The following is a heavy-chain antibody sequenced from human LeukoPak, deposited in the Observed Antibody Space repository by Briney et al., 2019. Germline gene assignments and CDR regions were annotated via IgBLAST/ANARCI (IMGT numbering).Heavy chain of an antibody. J-gene: IGHJ6*02. CDR3: ARKAYDFWSGYDYGMDV. V-gene: IGHV3-48*03. Sequence: GGSLRLSCAASGFTFSSYEMNWVRQAPGKGLEWVSYISSSGSTIYYADSVKGRFTISRDNAKNSLYLQMNSLRAEDTAIYYCARKAYDFWSGYDYGMDVWGQGTTVTVSS. CDR1: GFTFSSYE. CDR2: ISSSGSTI. D-gene: IGHD3-3*01.